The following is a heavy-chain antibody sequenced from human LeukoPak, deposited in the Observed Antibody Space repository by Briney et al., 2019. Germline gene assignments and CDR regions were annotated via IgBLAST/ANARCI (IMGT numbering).Heavy chain of an antibody. CDR2: IYYSGST. CDR3: ARGTTVTTLLDY. J-gene: IGHJ4*02. V-gene: IGHV4-59*01. D-gene: IGHD4-17*01. Sequence: SETLSLTCSVSGGSISSYYWSWLRQPPGKGLEWIGYIYYSGSTNYNPSLKSRVTISVDTSKNQFSLKLSSVTAADTAVYYCARGTTVTTLLDYWGQGTLVTVSS. CDR1: GGSISSYY.